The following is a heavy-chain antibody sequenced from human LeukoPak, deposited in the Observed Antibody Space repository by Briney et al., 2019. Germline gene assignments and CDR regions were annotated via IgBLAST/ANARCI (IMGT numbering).Heavy chain of an antibody. Sequence: GESLKISCKGSGYNFDSYWLAWVRHVPGKGLEWMGILFPRTSDTRYSPSFHGHVTISADKSINTAYLEWRSLKATDNAIYYCARQQMSFAPGGSGFDPWGQGTVVIVSS. J-gene: IGHJ3*01. CDR3: ARQQMSFAPGGSGFDP. CDR1: GYNFDSYW. CDR2: LFPRTSDT. D-gene: IGHD1-26*01. V-gene: IGHV5-51*01.